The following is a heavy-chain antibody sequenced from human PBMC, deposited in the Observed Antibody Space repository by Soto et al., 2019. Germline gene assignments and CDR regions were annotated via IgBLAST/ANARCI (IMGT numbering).Heavy chain of an antibody. CDR3: AVPRGYFYPTLNY. V-gene: IGHV3-23*01. Sequence: PGGSRRRSGSAAGFPFNNYDMTWGRQAPGKGLEWLSAISGSGGRTSYVDSVKALFISPRDNPEKTVFLQMNSLRAADPAIYCCAVPRGYFYPTLNYWGQGTLVTVSS. J-gene: IGHJ4*02. D-gene: IGHD3-3*01. CDR1: GFPFNNYD. CDR2: ISGSGGRT.